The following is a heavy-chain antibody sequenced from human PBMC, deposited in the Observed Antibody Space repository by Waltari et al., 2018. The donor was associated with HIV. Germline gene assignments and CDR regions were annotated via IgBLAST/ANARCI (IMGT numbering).Heavy chain of an antibody. V-gene: IGHV3-30*18. CDR1: GLTFGNFG. CDR2: ISFDGRNE. Sequence: VQLLESGGGVVQPGNFLRPPCPASGLTFGNFGLNWVRQAPGKGLDWVAVISFDGRNEYYADSVKGRFTISRDNSKNTVYLQMNSLRADDTAVYYCAKEGWELLQFGYYFDYWGQGTLVTVSS. D-gene: IGHD1-26*01. CDR3: AKEGWELLQFGYYFDY. J-gene: IGHJ4*02.